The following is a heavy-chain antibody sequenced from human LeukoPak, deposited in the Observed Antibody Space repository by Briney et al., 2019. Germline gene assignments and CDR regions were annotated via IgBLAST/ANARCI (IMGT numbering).Heavy chain of an antibody. CDR2: INPYSAAT. D-gene: IGHD3-10*01. V-gene: IGHV1-2*02. CDR1: GYTFTAYY. Sequence: ASVKVSCKASGYTFTAYYIHWVRQAPDQGLELMGWINPYSAATKYAQKFQDRVTMTRDTSVSTAYMDLSSLRSDDTAVYYCARGSYGSGSYPSDVWGQGTTVTVSS. J-gene: IGHJ6*02. CDR3: ARGSYGSGSYPSDV.